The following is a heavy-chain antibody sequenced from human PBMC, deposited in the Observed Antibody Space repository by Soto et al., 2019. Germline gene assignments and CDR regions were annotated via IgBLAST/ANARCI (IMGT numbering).Heavy chain of an antibody. D-gene: IGHD3-3*01. V-gene: IGHV3-23*01. Sequence: GGSLRLSCAASGFTFSSYAMSWVRQAPGKGLEWVSAISGSGGSTYYAYSVKGRFTISRDNSKNTLYLQMNSLRAEDTAVYYCAKVMGTTIFGVVIRDAFDIWGQGTMVTVSS. CDR1: GFTFSSYA. J-gene: IGHJ3*02. CDR3: AKVMGTTIFGVVIRDAFDI. CDR2: ISGSGGST.